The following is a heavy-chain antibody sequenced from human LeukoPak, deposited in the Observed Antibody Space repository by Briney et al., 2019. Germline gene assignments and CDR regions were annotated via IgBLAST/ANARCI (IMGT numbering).Heavy chain of an antibody. D-gene: IGHD2-15*01. CDR3: ARGGRDTVEVVAATPPPQTYYFDF. V-gene: IGHV4-34*01. CDR2: INHSGST. CDR1: GGSFSGYY. Sequence: PSETLSLTCAVYGGSFSGYYWSWIRQPPGKGLEWIGEINHSGSTNYNPSLKSRVTISGDTSKNQFSLKLSSVTAADTAVYFCARGGRDTVEVVAATPPPQTYYFDFWGQGTLVTVSS. J-gene: IGHJ4*02.